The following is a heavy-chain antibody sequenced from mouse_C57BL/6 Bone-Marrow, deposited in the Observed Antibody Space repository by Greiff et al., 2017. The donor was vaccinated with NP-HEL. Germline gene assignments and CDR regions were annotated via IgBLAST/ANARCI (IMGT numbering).Heavy chain of an antibody. J-gene: IGHJ4*01. CDR1: GFTFSDFY. CDR2: SRNKANDYTT. V-gene: IGHV7-1*01. CDR3: ARDAELGLGAMDY. D-gene: IGHD4-1*01. Sequence: EVKLMESGGGLVQSGRSLRLSCATSGFTFSDFYMEWVRQAPGKGLEWIAASRNKANDYTTEYSASVKGRFIVSRDTSQSILYLQMNALRAEDTAIYYCARDAELGLGAMDYWGQGTSVTVSS.